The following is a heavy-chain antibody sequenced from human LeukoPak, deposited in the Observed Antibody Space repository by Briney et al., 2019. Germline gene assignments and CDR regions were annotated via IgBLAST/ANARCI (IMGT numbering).Heavy chain of an antibody. CDR3: ARDTLRARDAFDI. V-gene: IGHV3-23*01. Sequence: GGSLRLSCAASGFTFSSYDLSWVRQAPGKGLECVAAIDRGVGSTYYADSVKGRFTISRDNSKNTLYLQMNSLRAEDTAVYYCARDTLRARDAFDIWGQGTMVTVSS. J-gene: IGHJ3*02. D-gene: IGHD4-17*01. CDR2: IDRGVGST. CDR1: GFTFSSYD.